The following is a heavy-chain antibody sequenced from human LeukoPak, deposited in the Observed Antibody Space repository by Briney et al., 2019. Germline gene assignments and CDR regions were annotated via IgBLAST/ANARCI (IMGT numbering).Heavy chain of an antibody. CDR3: ARAPGSGSWYENWFDP. Sequence: SETLSLTCAVYGGSFSGYYWSWIRQPPGKGLEWIGEINHSGSTNYNPSLKSRVTISVDTSKNQFSLKLSSVTAADTAVYYCARAPGSGSWYENWFDPWGQGTLVTVSS. CDR1: GGSFSGYY. D-gene: IGHD6-13*01. CDR2: INHSGST. V-gene: IGHV4-34*01. J-gene: IGHJ5*02.